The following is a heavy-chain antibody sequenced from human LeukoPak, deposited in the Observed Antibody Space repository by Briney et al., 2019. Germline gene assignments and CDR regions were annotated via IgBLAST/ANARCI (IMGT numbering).Heavy chain of an antibody. CDR1: GGSISSYY. CDR2: IYYSGST. D-gene: IGHD3-22*01. Sequence: PSETLSLTCTVSGGSISSYYCSWIRQPPGKGLEWIGYIYYSGSTNYNPSLKSRVTISVYTSKNQFSLKLSSVTAADTAVYYCARGYYYDSSGPFWLAFDIWGQGTMVTVSS. CDR3: ARGYYYDSSGPFWLAFDI. V-gene: IGHV4-59*01. J-gene: IGHJ3*02.